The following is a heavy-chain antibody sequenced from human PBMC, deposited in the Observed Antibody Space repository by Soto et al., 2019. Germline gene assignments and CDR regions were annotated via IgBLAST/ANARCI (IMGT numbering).Heavy chain of an antibody. J-gene: IGHJ4*02. Sequence: GESLKISCKGSGYSFTTYWIAWVRQMPGKGLEWMGSIYPGDSDTRYSPSSQGQVTISVDKSISTAYLQWSSLQASDTAMYYCARNQRRGATQSPLDYWGQGTLVTVSS. CDR1: GYSFTTYW. CDR2: IYPGDSDT. D-gene: IGHD1-26*01. CDR3: ARNQRRGATQSPLDY. V-gene: IGHV5-51*01.